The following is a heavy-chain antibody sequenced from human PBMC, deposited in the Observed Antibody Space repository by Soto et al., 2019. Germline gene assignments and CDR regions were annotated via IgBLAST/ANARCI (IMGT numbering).Heavy chain of an antibody. CDR1: GASVSGFY. CDR2: IYATGTT. V-gene: IGHV4-4*07. Sequence: ETLSLTCTVSGASVSGFYWSWIRKSAGKGLEWIGRIYATGTTDYNPSLKSRVMMSVDTSKKQFSLKLRSVTAADTAVYYCVRDGTKTLRDWFDPWGQGISVTVSS. CDR3: VRDGTKTLRDWFDP. J-gene: IGHJ5*02. D-gene: IGHD1-1*01.